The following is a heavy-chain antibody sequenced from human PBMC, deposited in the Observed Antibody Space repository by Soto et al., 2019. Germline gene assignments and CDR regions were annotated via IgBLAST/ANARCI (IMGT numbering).Heavy chain of an antibody. Sequence: QVQLVQSGAEEKKPGASVKVSCKASGYTFTNYAMHWVRQAPGQRLEWMGWINAGNGNTKYSQKFQGRVTITRDTSASTAYIELSSLRSEDQAVYDCARGVPLWFDTRGQGTLVNVSS. V-gene: IGHV1-3*05. D-gene: IGHD3-10*01. CDR1: GYTFTNYA. CDR2: INAGNGNT. CDR3: ARGVPLWFDT. J-gene: IGHJ5*02.